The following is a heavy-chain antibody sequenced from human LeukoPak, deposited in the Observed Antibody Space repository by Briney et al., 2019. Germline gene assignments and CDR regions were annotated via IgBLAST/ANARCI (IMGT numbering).Heavy chain of an antibody. CDR2: VRSDGSVE. J-gene: IGHJ4*02. CDR3: ARESGSYGLDY. Sequence: GGSLRLSCAASGFTFSNYAMHWVRQAPGKGLEWVAFVRSDGSVEYYADSVKGRFTISRDNAKNSLYLQMNSLRAEDTAVYYCARESGSYGLDYWGQGTLVTVSS. D-gene: IGHD1-26*01. CDR1: GFTFSNYA. V-gene: IGHV3-30*02.